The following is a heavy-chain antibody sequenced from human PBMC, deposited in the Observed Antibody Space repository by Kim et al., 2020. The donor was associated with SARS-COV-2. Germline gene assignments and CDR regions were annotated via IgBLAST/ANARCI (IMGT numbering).Heavy chain of an antibody. V-gene: IGHV3-7*01. J-gene: IGHJ6*02. CDR3: ARMAGYCSGGSCYDYYYYYGMDV. CDR1: GFTFSSYW. D-gene: IGHD2-15*01. Sequence: GGSLRLSCAASGFTFSSYWMSWVRQAPGKGLEWVANIKQDGSEKYYVDSVKGRFTISRDNAKNSLYLQMNSLRAEDTAVYYCARMAGYCSGGSCYDYYYYYGMDVWGQGTTVTVSS. CDR2: IKQDGSEK.